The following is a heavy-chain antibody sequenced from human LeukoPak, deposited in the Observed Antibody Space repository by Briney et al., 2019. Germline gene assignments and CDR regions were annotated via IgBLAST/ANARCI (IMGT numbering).Heavy chain of an antibody. CDR1: GFTFSSYS. CDR3: ARDPLVPHYGGNSQFDY. D-gene: IGHD4-23*01. V-gene: IGHV3-48*04. J-gene: IGHJ4*02. Sequence: PGGSLRLSCAASGFTFSSYSMNWVRQAPGKGLEWVSYISSSSSTIYYADSVKGRFTISRDNAKNSLYLQMNSLRAEDTAVYYCARDPLVPHYGGNSQFDYWGQGTLVTVSS. CDR2: ISSSSSTI.